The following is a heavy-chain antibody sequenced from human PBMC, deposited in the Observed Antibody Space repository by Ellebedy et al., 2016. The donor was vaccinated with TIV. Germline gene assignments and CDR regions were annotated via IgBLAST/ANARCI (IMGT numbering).Heavy chain of an antibody. CDR2: IYQDGSEK. J-gene: IGHJ5*02. D-gene: IGHD4-17*01. Sequence: PGGSLRLSCVASGFSFRSYWMSWVRQAPGKGLEWVANIYQDGSEKYYVDSVKGRFTISRDNAKNSLYLQLNSLRVEDTAVYYCARRGSYGDYAVQVNNWFDRWGQGTLVTVSS. V-gene: IGHV3-7*01. CDR1: GFSFRSYW. CDR3: ARRGSYGDYAVQVNNWFDR.